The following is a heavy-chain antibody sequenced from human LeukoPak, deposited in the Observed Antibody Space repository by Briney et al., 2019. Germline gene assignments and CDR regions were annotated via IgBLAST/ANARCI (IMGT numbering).Heavy chain of an antibody. J-gene: IGHJ3*02. CDR1: GFTFSEYY. CDR2: ISSGGVSI. V-gene: IGHV3-11*01. Sequence: GGSLRPSCAASGFTFSEYYMIWVRQAPGKGLEFVSSISSGGVSIYYADSVKGRFTISRDSAINSIYLQMNRLKVEDTAVYYCAGEEVGTVSAFNIWGRGTKVSVSS. D-gene: IGHD1-26*01. CDR3: AGEEVGTVSAFNI.